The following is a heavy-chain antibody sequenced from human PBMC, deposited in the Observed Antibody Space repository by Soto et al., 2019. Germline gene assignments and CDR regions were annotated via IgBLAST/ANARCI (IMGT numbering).Heavy chain of an antibody. J-gene: IGHJ4*02. CDR3: ARDNYCYEACGYRMFHY. Sequence: QVQLQESGPGLVKSSETLSLTCAVSGSSMTSGPFWGWIRQSPGKGLEWIGSIYHTGNTFYSPSLQIRVSIALDTSKNQFSLRLTSMTAADTAVYYCARDNYCYEACGYRMFHYWGQGILVTVSS. D-gene: IGHD3-22*01. CDR2: IYHTGNT. V-gene: IGHV4-38-2*02. CDR1: GSSMTSGPF.